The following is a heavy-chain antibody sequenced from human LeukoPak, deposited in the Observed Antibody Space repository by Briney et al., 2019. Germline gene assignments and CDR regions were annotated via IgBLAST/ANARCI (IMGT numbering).Heavy chain of an antibody. Sequence: GGSLRLSCAASGFTFSGSAMHWVRQASGKGLEWVGRIRSKTHSYATAYAASVKGRFTISRDDSKNTAYLQMNSLKSEDTAVYYCSRLAGDEYFDISRGPDWGQGTLVTVSS. CDR3: SRLAGDEYFDISRGPD. D-gene: IGHD3-9*01. J-gene: IGHJ4*02. CDR1: GFTFSGSA. CDR2: IRSKTHSYAT. V-gene: IGHV3-73*01.